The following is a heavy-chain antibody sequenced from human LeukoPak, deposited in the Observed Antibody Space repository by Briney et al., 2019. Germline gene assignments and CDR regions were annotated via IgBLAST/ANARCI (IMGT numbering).Heavy chain of an antibody. V-gene: IGHV3-21*01. J-gene: IGHJ5*02. D-gene: IGHD4-23*01. CDR2: ISSSSSYI. CDR3: AREATVGSYNWFDP. Sequence: GGSLRLSCAASGFTFSSHSMNWVCQAPGKGLEWVSSISSSSSYIYYAHSVKGRFTISRDNAKNSLYLQMNSLRAEDTAVYYCAREATVGSYNWFDPWGQGTLVTVSS. CDR1: GFTFSSHS.